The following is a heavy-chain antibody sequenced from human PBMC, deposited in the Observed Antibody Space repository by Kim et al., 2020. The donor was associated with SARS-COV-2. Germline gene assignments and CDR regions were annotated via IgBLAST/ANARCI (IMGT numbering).Heavy chain of an antibody. Sequence: GGSLRLSCAASGFTFSGSPLPWVRQASGKGLEWVGRIRNKANSYATGYAASVKGRFTISRDDSKNTAYLERRSVKTADTALYYCTRIPASRLAFWDAFD. J-gene: IGHJ3*02. CDR2: IRNKANSYAT. V-gene: IGHV3-73*01. CDR3: TRIPASRLAFWDAFD. CDR1: GFTFSGSP. D-gene: IGHD3-3*01.